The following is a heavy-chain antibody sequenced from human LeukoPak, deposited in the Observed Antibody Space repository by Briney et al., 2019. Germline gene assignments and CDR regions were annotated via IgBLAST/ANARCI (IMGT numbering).Heavy chain of an antibody. Sequence: GGSLRLSCAASGFSFSSESMSWVRQTPGKGLEWISSISAAGGATYYADSVKGRFTISRDNSKNTLYLQMNSLRAEDTAVYYCVKDRSRWYNWNFSLGGDEAFDIWGQGTMVTVSS. CDR3: VKDRSRWYNWNFSLGGDEAFDI. CDR1: GFSFSSES. J-gene: IGHJ3*02. V-gene: IGHV3-23*01. CDR2: ISAAGGAT. D-gene: IGHD1-7*01.